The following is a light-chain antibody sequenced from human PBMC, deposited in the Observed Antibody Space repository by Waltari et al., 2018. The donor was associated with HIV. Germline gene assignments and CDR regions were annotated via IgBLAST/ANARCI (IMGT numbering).Light chain of an antibody. Sequence: DIQMTQSPSSVSASVGDRGTITCRASQSIGRWLVGYQQTPGKAPKLLIYATSTLHAGVPSRFSGSGSGTSFTLTISSLQPEDFATYYCQQASSLPLTFGEGTKVEIK. CDR1: QSIGRW. V-gene: IGKV1-12*01. J-gene: IGKJ4*01. CDR2: ATS. CDR3: QQASSLPLT.